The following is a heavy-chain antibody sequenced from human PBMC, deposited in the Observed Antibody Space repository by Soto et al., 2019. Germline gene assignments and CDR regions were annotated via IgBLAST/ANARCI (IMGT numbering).Heavy chain of an antibody. D-gene: IGHD5-12*01. CDR3: LRGNSGYGNFDY. CDR1: GFTFSTYA. CDR2: ISGSGGST. V-gene: IGHV3-23*01. J-gene: IGHJ4*02. Sequence: EVQLLESGGGLVQPGGSLRLSCAASGFTFSTYAMSWVRQAPGKGLEWVSGISGSGGSTYYADSVKGRFTISRDKSKSMLYLQMNSLRAEDTAVYYCLRGNSGYGNFDYWGQGTRVTVSS.